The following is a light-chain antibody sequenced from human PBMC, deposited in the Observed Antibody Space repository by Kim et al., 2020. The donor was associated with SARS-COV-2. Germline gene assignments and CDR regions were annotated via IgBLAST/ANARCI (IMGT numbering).Light chain of an antibody. V-gene: IGLV2-14*04. Sequence: GQSITISCTGTSSDVGGYNNVSWYQQHPGKAPNLMIYDVSKRPSGVSNRFSGSKSGNTASRTISGLQAEDEADYYCSSYTSSSTWVFGGGTQLTVL. J-gene: IGLJ3*02. CDR3: SSYTSSSTWV. CDR1: SSDVGGYNN. CDR2: DVS.